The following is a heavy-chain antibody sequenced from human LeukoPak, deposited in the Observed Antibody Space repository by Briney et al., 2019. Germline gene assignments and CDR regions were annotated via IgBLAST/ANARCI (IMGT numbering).Heavy chain of an antibody. D-gene: IGHD1-26*01. V-gene: IGHV1-69*02. CDR2: IIPILGIA. CDR3: ARLTGGAPYYYFDY. CDR1: GGTFSSYT. Sequence: VASVKVSCKASGGTFSSYTISWVRQAPGQGLEWMGRIIPILGIANYAQKFQGRVTITADKSTSTAYMELSSLRSEDTAVYYCARLTGGAPYYYFDYWGQGTLVTVSS. J-gene: IGHJ4*02.